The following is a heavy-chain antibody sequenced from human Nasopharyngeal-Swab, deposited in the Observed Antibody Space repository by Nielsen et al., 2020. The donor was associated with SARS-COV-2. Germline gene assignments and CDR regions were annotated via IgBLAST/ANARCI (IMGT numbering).Heavy chain of an antibody. Sequence: WIRQPPGKALEWLALIDWDEDKYYSTSLKTRLTISKDTSKSQVVLTMTNMDPVDTATYYCARTDYYDSSGYPFDYWGQGTLVTVSS. V-gene: IGHV2-70*01. CDR3: ARTDYYDSSGYPFDY. D-gene: IGHD3-22*01. CDR2: IDWDEDK. J-gene: IGHJ4*02.